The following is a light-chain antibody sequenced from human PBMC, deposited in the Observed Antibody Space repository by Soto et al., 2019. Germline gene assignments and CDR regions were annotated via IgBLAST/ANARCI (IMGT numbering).Light chain of an antibody. Sequence: ENVLTQSPGTLSLSPGERATLSCRASQSVNSNYFAWYQQKPGQAPRLLIYRASSRATGIPDRFSGSGSGTDFTLTISRLEPEDFAVFYCQQYGSAPWTFGQGTKVDIK. CDR3: QQYGSAPWT. J-gene: IGKJ1*01. CDR2: RAS. V-gene: IGKV3-20*01. CDR1: QSVNSNY.